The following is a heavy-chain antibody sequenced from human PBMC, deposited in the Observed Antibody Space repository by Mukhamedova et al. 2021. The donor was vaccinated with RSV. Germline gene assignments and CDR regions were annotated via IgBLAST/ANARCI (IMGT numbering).Heavy chain of an antibody. D-gene: IGHD2-15*01. CDR2: INSDASVT. Sequence: GKGLVWVSRINSDASVTIYADSVKGRFTISRDNAKNTLYLQMNSLRADDTAVYYCARAGYAQPGYHYYMDVWGKGTTVTVSS. J-gene: IGHJ6*03. CDR3: ARAGYAQPGYHYYMDV. V-gene: IGHV3-74*01.